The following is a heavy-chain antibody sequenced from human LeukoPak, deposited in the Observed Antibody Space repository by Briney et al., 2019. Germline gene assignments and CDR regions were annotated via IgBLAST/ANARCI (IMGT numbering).Heavy chain of an antibody. D-gene: IGHD1-1*01. V-gene: IGHV4-34*01. CDR1: GGSFSGYY. J-gene: IGHJ5*02. CDR3: ATHVGNWNQPSSLNWFDP. Sequence: PSETLSLTCAVYGGSFSGYYWSWIRQPPGKGLEWIGEINHSGSTNYNPSLKSRVTISVDTSKNQFSLKLSSVTAADTAVYYCATHVGNWNQPSSLNWFDPWGQGTLVTVSS. CDR2: INHSGST.